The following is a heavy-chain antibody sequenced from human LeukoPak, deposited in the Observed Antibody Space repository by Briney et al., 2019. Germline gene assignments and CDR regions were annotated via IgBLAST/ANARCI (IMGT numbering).Heavy chain of an antibody. Sequence: ASVKVSCKTSGYTFISYGISWLRQAPGQRLEWMGWISTYNGDTNSAQKVQGRVSMTTDTSTTTAYMELTSLRSDDTAVYYCARGGIYCGGDCYPSGASTKPNNYYYYYGLDIWGQGTTVTVSS. D-gene: IGHD2-21*02. CDR1: GYTFISYG. V-gene: IGHV1-18*01. CDR3: ARGGIYCGGDCYPSGASTKPNNYYYYYGLDI. J-gene: IGHJ6*02. CDR2: ISTYNGDT.